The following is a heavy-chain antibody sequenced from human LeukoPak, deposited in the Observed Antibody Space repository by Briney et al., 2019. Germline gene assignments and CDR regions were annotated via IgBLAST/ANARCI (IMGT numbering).Heavy chain of an antibody. Sequence: GGSLRLSCAASGFTFSSYWMNWARQAPGKGLEWVASINHNGNVNYYVDSVKGRFTISRDNAKNSLYLQMSNLRAEDTAVYYCAREQWLSLDYWGQGTLVTVSS. CDR2: INHNGNVN. CDR1: GFTFSSYW. D-gene: IGHD6-19*01. V-gene: IGHV3-7*03. J-gene: IGHJ4*02. CDR3: AREQWLSLDY.